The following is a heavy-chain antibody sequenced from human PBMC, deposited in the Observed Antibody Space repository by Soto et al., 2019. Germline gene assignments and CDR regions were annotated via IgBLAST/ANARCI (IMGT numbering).Heavy chain of an antibody. CDR2: ISNSGDYM. V-gene: IGHV3-21*01. D-gene: IGHD2-15*01. CDR1: GFTFSSYT. CDR3: ARLGYCSGGSCYYTFDI. J-gene: IGHJ3*02. Sequence: GGSLRLSCAASGFTFSSYTMNWVRQAPGKGLEWVSSISNSGDYMYYADSVKGRFTNSRDNAKNSLYLQMNSMRAGDTAVYYCARLGYCSGGSCYYTFDIWGHGTMVTVSS.